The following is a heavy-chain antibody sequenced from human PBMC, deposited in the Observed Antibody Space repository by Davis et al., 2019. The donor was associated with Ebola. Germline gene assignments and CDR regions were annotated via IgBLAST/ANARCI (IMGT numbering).Heavy chain of an antibody. CDR2: ISGSGGST. J-gene: IGHJ4*02. D-gene: IGHD6-19*01. V-gene: IGHV3-23*01. CDR1: GFTFSSYA. CDR3: AKDTFTDNSSGRYGGLGY. Sequence: GGSLRLSCAASGFTFSSYAMSWVRQAPGKGLEWVSAISGSGGSTYYADSVKGRFTISRDNSKNTLYLQMNSLRAEDTAVYYCAKDTFTDNSSGRYGGLGYWGQGTLVTVSS.